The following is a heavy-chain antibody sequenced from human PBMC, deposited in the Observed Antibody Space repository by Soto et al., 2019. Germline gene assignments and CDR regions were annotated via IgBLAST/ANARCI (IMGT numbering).Heavy chain of an antibody. D-gene: IGHD6-13*01. CDR2: IGTAGDT. Sequence: PGGSLRLSCAASGFTFSIYDMHWVRQATGKGLEWVSAIGTAGDTYYPGSVKGRFTISRENAKNSLYLQMNSLRAGDTAVYYCARRIAAAEYGEYDAFDISGQGTMVT. CDR1: GFTFSIYD. V-gene: IGHV3-13*01. CDR3: ARRIAAAEYGEYDAFDI. J-gene: IGHJ3*02.